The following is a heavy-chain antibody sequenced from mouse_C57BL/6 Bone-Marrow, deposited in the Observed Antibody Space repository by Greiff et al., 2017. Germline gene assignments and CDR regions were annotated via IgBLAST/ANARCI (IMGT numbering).Heavy chain of an antibody. CDR2: IDTSDSYT. CDR1: GYTFTSYW. J-gene: IGHJ2*01. CDR3: ARDYSNLYYFDY. Sequence: VQLQQPGAELVMPGASVKLSCKASGYTFTSYWMHWVKQRPGQGLEWIGEIDTSDSYTNYNQKFKGKSTLTVDKSSSTAYMQLSSLTSEDSAVYYCARDYSNLYYFDYWGQGTTLTVSS. V-gene: IGHV1-69*01. D-gene: IGHD2-5*01.